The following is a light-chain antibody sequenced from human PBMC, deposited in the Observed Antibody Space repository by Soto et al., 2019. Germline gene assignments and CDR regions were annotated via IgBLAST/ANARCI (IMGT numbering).Light chain of an antibody. Sequence: EIVMTQSPATLSVSPGERATLSCWASQSVSSNLAWYQQKPGQAPRLLIYDVSTRATGIPTRFSGSGSGTEFTLTISSLQSEDFAAYYCQQYNNWPSLTFGGGTKVDIK. J-gene: IGKJ4*01. CDR3: QQYNNWPSLT. V-gene: IGKV3D-15*01. CDR1: QSVSSN. CDR2: DVS.